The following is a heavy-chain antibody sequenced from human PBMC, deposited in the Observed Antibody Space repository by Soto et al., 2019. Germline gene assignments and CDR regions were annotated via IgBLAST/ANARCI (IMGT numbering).Heavy chain of an antibody. CDR2: ISGSGGST. D-gene: IGHD3-10*01. CDR1: GFTFSSYA. V-gene: IGHV3-23*01. CDR3: AKDQGSRLYFDY. Sequence: EVQLLESGGGLVQPGGSLRLSCAASGFTFSSYAMSWVRQAPGKGLEWVSAISGSGGSTYYADSVKGRFTISRDNSKNTLYPQMNSLRAEDTAVYYCAKDQGSRLYFDYWGQGTLVTVSS. J-gene: IGHJ4*02.